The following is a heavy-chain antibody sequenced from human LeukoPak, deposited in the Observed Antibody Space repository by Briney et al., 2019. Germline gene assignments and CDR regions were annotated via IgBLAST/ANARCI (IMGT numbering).Heavy chain of an antibody. Sequence: SVKVSCKASGYTFTSYYMHWVRQAPGQGLEWMGRIIPILGIANYAQKFQGRVTITADKSTSTAYMELSSLRSEDTAVYYCARDGKRGKNLYYYMDVWGKGTTVTVSS. CDR3: ARDGKRGKNLYYYMDV. D-gene: IGHD4-23*01. CDR2: IIPILGIA. V-gene: IGHV1-69*04. CDR1: GYTFTSYY. J-gene: IGHJ6*03.